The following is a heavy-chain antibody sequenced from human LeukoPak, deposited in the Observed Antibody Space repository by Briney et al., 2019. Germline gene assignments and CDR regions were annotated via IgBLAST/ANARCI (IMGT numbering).Heavy chain of an antibody. J-gene: IGHJ4*02. CDR2: ISGSGGST. CDR3: AKEGRITIFGVVIKIDY. V-gene: IGHV3-23*01. CDR1: GFIFTDYW. Sequence: GGSLRLSCAASGFIFTDYWMNWVRQAPGKGLEWVSAISGSGGSTYYADSVKGRFTISRDNSKNTLYLQMNSLRAEDTAVYYCAKEGRITIFGVVIKIDYWGQGTLVTVSS. D-gene: IGHD3-3*01.